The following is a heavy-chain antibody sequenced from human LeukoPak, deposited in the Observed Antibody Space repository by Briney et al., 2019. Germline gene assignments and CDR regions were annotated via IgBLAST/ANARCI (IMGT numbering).Heavy chain of an antibody. Sequence: SETLSLTCSVSGGSISTYYWSWIRQPPGKGLEWIGYIYDSGSTNYNPSLKSRVTISVDTSKNQFSLKLSSVTAADTAVYYCARGLSIVVVPAATHYYYYGMDVWGQGTTVTVSS. CDR3: ARGLSIVVVPAATHYYYYGMDV. D-gene: IGHD2-2*01. CDR2: IYDSGST. CDR1: GGSISTYY. V-gene: IGHV4-59*12. J-gene: IGHJ6*02.